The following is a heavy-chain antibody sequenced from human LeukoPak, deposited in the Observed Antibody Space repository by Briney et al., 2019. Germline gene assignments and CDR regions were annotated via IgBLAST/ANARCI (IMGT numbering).Heavy chain of an antibody. CDR2: IYYSGST. CDR3: ARKAYVYDFWSGYTKFDY. Sequence: PSETLSLTCTVSGGSISSSSYYWGWIRQPPGRGLEWIGSIYYSGSTNYNPSLKSRVTISVDTSKNQFSLKLSSVTAADTAVYYCARKAYVYDFWSGYTKFDYWGQGTLVTVSS. D-gene: IGHD3-3*01. V-gene: IGHV4-39*07. J-gene: IGHJ4*02. CDR1: GGSISSSSYY.